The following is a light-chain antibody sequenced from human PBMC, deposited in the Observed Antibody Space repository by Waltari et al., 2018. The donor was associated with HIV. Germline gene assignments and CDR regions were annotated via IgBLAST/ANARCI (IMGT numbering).Light chain of an antibody. CDR2: KDS. V-gene: IGLV3-25*03. CDR3: QSSDTSRV. J-gene: IGLJ3*02. Sequence: SYELTQPPSVSVSPGQTARITCSGDALPKQYAFWYQQKAGQAPVVVIYKDSERPSGIPERFSGSSSGTTVTLTISGVQAEDEADYYCQSSDTSRVFGGGTKLTVL. CDR1: ALPKQY.